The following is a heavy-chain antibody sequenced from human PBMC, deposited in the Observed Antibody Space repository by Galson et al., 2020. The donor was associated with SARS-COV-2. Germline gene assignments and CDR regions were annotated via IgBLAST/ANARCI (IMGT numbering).Heavy chain of an antibody. CDR3: ARGATEPDYGDMDDYYYYYGMDV. CDR1: GFTFSSYW. Sequence: GESLKISCAASGFTFSSYWMHWVRQAPGKGLVWVSRINSDGSSTSYADSVKGRFTISRDNAKNTLYLQMNSLRAEDTAVYYCARGATEPDYGDMDDYYYYYGMDVWGQGTMVTVSS. J-gene: IGHJ6*02. CDR2: INSDGSST. V-gene: IGHV3-74*01. D-gene: IGHD4-17*01.